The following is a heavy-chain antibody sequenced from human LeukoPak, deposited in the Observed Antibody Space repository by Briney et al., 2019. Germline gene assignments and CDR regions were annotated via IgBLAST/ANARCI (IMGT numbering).Heavy chain of an antibody. CDR3: CLGATAANY. CDR2: IKQDGSEK. CDR1: GFTFSSYW. D-gene: IGHD1-26*01. J-gene: IGHJ4*02. Sequence: GGSLRLSCAASGFTFSSYWMSWVRQAPGKGLEWVANIKQDGSEKYYVDSVKGRFTISRDNAKNSLYLQMNSLRAEDAAVYYCCLGATAANYWGQGTLVTVSS. V-gene: IGHV3-7*01.